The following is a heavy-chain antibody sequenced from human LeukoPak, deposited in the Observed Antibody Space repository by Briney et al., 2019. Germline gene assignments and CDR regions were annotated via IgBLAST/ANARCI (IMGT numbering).Heavy chain of an antibody. D-gene: IGHD5-18*01. CDR2: ISAYNGNT. CDR3: ARGRGARGYSYYTGQENWFDP. CDR1: GYTFTSYG. V-gene: IGHV1-18*04. Sequence: ASVKVSCKASGYTFTSYGISWVRQAPGQGLEGMGWISAYNGNTNYAQKLQGRVTMTTDTSTSTAYMELRSLRSDDTAVYYCARGRGARGYSYYTGQENWFDPWGQGTLVTVSS. J-gene: IGHJ5*02.